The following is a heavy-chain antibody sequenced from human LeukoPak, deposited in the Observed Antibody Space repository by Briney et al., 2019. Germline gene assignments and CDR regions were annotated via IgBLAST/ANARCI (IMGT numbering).Heavy chain of an antibody. J-gene: IGHJ5*02. CDR1: GFTFSSYG. CDR3: ARDVEQQLVLNNWFDP. D-gene: IGHD6-13*01. CDR2: IWYDGSNK. V-gene: IGHV3-33*01. Sequence: GRSLRLSCAASGFTFSSYGMHWVRQAPGKGLEWVAVIWYDGSNKYYADSVKGRFTISRDNSKNTLYLQMNSLRAEDTAVYYCARDVEQQLVLNNWFDPWGQGTLVTVSS.